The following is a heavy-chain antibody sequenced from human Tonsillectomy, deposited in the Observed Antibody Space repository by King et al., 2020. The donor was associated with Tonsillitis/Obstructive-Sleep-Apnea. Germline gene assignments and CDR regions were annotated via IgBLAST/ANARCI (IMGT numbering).Heavy chain of an antibody. V-gene: IGHV3-30*04. D-gene: IGHD6-13*01. CDR3: ARLPSPSTVNIAADGTHI. CDR1: GFTFSSYA. J-gene: IGHJ3*02. Sequence: QLVQSGGGVVQPGRSLRLSCAASGFTFSSYAMHWVRQAPGKGLEWVAVISYDGSHKYYADSVKGRFTISRDNSKNTLYLQMNSLRAEDTAVYYCARLPSPSTVNIAADGTHIWGQGTMVTVSS. CDR2: ISYDGSHK.